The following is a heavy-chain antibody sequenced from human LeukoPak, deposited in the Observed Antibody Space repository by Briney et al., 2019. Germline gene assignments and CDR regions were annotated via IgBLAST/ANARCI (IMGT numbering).Heavy chain of an antibody. CDR3: AKQFYVFLSGCDY. CDR2: ISYDGSNK. D-gene: IGHD3-22*01. CDR1: GFTFSNYG. Sequence: GGSLRLSCAASGFTFSNYGIHWVRQAPGKGLEWVAVISYDGSNKYYADSVKGRFTISRDNSKNTLSLQMNSLRAEDTAVYYCAKQFYVFLSGCDYWGQGTLVTVSS. J-gene: IGHJ4*02. V-gene: IGHV3-30*18.